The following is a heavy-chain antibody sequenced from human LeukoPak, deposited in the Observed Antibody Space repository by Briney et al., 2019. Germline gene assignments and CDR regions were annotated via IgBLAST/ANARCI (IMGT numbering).Heavy chain of an antibody. CDR3: ARASVCQIFGVVIAVGAFDI. D-gene: IGHD3-3*01. CDR2: INPNSGGT. J-gene: IGHJ3*02. Sequence: ASVKVSCKASGGTFSSYAISWVRQAPGQGLEWMGWINPNSGGTNYAQKFQGRVTMTRDTSISTAYMKLSRLRSDDTAVYYCARASVCQIFGVVIAVGAFDIWGQGTMVTVSS. CDR1: GGTFSSYA. V-gene: IGHV1-2*02.